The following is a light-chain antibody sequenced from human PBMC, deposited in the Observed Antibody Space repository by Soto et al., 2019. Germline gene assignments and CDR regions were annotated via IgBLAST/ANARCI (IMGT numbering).Light chain of an antibody. J-gene: IGKJ2*01. CDR2: KAS. CDR1: QSISSW. V-gene: IGKV1-5*03. CDR3: QQYNSNPPT. Sequence: DIQMTQSPSTLSASVGDRVTITCRASQSISSWLAWYQQKPGKAPKLLIYKASSLESEVPSRFSGSGSGTEFTLTISSLQPDDFATYYCQQYNSNPPTFGQGTKLEIK.